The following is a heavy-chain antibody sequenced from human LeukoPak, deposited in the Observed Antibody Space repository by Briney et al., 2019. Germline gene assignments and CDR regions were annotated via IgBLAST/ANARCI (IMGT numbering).Heavy chain of an antibody. D-gene: IGHD2-2*01. CDR1: GFTFSSYG. CDR3: AKAVVPAAMNYYMDV. J-gene: IGHJ6*03. Sequence: GGSLRLSCAASGFTFSSYGMHWVRQAPGKGLEWVAVIWYDGSNKYYADSVKGRFTISRDNAKNSLYLQMNSLRAEDMALYYCAKAVVPAAMNYYMDVWGKGTTVTVSS. CDR2: IWYDGSNK. V-gene: IGHV3-33*03.